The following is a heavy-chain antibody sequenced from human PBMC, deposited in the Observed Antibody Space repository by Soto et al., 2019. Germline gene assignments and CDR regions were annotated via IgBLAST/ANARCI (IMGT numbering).Heavy chain of an antibody. CDR3: ASRPPAYYYDGTGYGGDHYYYYGMDV. Sequence: EVRLVQSGGGLVQPGGSLRLSCAASGFTVSSNYMTWVRQAPGKGLEWVSIIYSGDNTYYADSVKGRFTISRDNSKNTLYLQMNSLRAEDTVVYYCASRPPAYYYDGTGYGGDHYYYYGMDVWGQGTTVTVSS. V-gene: IGHV3-66*01. CDR2: IYSGDNT. J-gene: IGHJ6*02. D-gene: IGHD3-22*01. CDR1: GFTVSSNY.